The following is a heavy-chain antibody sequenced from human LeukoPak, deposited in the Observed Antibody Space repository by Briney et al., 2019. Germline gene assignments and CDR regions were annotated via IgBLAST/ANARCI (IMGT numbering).Heavy chain of an antibody. CDR1: GFSFIDFW. CDR2: INQGGSVK. J-gene: IGHJ4*02. Sequence: GGSLRLSCAASGFSFIDFWMTWVRQAPGKGLEWVANINQGGSVKYYVDSVKGRFTISRDDAESSLYVQMNSLRDEDTAVYYCARFGYSGWDLEYWGQGTLVTVSS. CDR3: ARFGYSGWDLEY. V-gene: IGHV3-7*01. D-gene: IGHD5-12*01.